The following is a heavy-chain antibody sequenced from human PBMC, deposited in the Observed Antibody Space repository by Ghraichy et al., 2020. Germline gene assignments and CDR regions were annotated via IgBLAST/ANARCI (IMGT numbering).Heavy chain of an antibody. CDR2: IYHSVTP. V-gene: IGHV4-4*02. J-gene: IGHJ6*03. CDR1: GGSISNSTW. Sequence: SLTCAVSGGSISNSTWWSWVRQSPGQGLEWIGEIYHSVTPSYNPSLKSRVIISVDKSKNQFSLKLTSVTAADTAVYYCAGGTMIPLSYYYYMDVWGKGTTVTVSS. D-gene: IGHD3-22*01. CDR3: AGGTMIPLSYYYYMDV.